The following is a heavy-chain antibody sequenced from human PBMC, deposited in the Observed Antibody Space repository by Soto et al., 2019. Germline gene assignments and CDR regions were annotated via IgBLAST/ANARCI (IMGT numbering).Heavy chain of an antibody. CDR1: GFTFSSYG. Sequence: GGSLRLSCAASGFTFSSYGMHWVRQAPGKGLEWVAVISYDGSNKYYADSVKGRFTISRDNSKNTLYLQMNSLRAEDTAVYYCAKGDYYYGSGSYYDWGQGTLVTVSS. V-gene: IGHV3-30*18. CDR3: AKGDYYYGSGSYYD. J-gene: IGHJ4*02. D-gene: IGHD3-10*01. CDR2: ISYDGSNK.